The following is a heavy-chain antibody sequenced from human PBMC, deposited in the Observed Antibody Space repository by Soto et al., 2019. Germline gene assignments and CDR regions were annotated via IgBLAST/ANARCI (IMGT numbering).Heavy chain of an antibody. Sequence: QVQLVQSGAEVKEPGSSVKVSCKVSGGTFSSQTINWVRQVPGQGLEWMGSVIPIIGEGKYAQSFLGRVTITADRSTSTAYMEVSSLRSEDTAVYYCASPAVNDLDADSSAFDIWGQGTMVTVSS. CDR1: GGTFSSQT. CDR2: VIPIIGEG. D-gene: IGHD1-1*01. CDR3: ASPAVNDLDADSSAFDI. V-gene: IGHV1-69*02. J-gene: IGHJ3*02.